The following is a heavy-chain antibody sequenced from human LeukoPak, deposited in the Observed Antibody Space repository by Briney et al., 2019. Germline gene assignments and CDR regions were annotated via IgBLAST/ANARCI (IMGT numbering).Heavy chain of an antibody. V-gene: IGHV3-74*03. CDR2: INSDGSSA. J-gene: IGHJ5*01. D-gene: IGHD1-1*01. CDR1: GFIFSNTW. CDR3: ARGPQTADYWFDS. Sequence: GGSLRLSCVASGFIFSNTWMHWVRQAPGKGLVWIARINSDGSSATYVDSVEGRLTISRDNAKNTLYLEMSSLRVDDTAVYYCARGPQTADYWFDSWGQGTLVTASS.